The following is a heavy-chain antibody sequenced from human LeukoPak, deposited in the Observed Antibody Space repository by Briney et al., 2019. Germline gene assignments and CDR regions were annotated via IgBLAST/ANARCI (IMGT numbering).Heavy chain of an antibody. D-gene: IGHD3-10*01. V-gene: IGHV1-45*02. CDR2: ITPFNGNT. Sequence: SVKVSCKASGYTFTYRHLHWVRQAPGQALEWMGWITPFNGNTNYAQKFQDRLTITRDRSMSTAYMELSSLRSEDTAMYYCANSPDSGGLGPWGQGTLVTVSS. CDR3: ANSPDSGGLGP. J-gene: IGHJ5*02. CDR1: GYTFTYRH.